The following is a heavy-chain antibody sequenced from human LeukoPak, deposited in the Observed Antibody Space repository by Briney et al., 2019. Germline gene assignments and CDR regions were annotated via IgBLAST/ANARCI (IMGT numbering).Heavy chain of an antibody. V-gene: IGHV3-74*01. D-gene: IGHD4-17*01. CDR1: GVSLSGHW. CDR2: VNSDGSTTST. J-gene: IGHJ4*02. CDR3: AKDVYGVYGGLDY. Sequence: GGSLRLSCAASGVSLSGHWMHWVRQAPGKGLVWVSRVNSDGSTTSTSYADSVKGRFTISRDDAKNTLYLQMNSLRAEDTAVYYCAKDVYGVYGGLDYWGQGTLVTVSS.